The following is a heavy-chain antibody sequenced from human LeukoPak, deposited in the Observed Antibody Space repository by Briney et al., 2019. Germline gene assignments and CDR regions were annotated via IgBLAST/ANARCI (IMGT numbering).Heavy chain of an antibody. CDR3: ARDGGGYCNNSSCYGGAFDI. V-gene: IGHV3-53*01. CDR1: TFTVSTNY. Sequence: GGSLRPSCAASTFTVSTNYMSWVRQAPGKGLEWVSLISSGGSTYYADSVKGRFTISRDNSRNTLYLQMNSLRAEDTAVYYCARDGGGYCNNSSCYGGAFDIWGQGTMVTVSS. D-gene: IGHD2-2*01. CDR2: ISSGGST. J-gene: IGHJ3*02.